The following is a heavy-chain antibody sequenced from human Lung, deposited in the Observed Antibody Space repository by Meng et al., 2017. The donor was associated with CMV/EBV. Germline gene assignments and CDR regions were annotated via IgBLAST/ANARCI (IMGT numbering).Heavy chain of an antibody. CDR3: AKEGKSVYSGSSYAS. CDR2: IRFDGSEK. Sequence: GESLKISCAASGFAFSSYGMHWVRQAPGKGLEWVVFIRFDGSEKYYVDSVKGRFTISRDNSKNTVYLQMESLRAEDAAVYYCAKEGKSVYSGSSYASWGQGXLVTVSS. CDR1: GFAFSSYG. V-gene: IGHV3-30*02. J-gene: IGHJ4*02. D-gene: IGHD1-26*01.